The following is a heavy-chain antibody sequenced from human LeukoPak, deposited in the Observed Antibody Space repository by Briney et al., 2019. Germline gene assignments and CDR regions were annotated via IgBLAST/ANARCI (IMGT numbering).Heavy chain of an antibody. J-gene: IGHJ5*02. CDR1: GYTFTSYA. CDR2: INAGNGNT. CDR3: ARDAHIVVVPAAWFDP. D-gene: IGHD2-2*01. V-gene: IGHV1-3*01. Sequence: ASVKVSCKASGYTFTSYAMHWVRQAPGQRLEWMGWINAGNGNTKYSQKFQGRVTITRDTSAGTAYMELSSLRSEDTAVYYCARDAHIVVVPAAWFDPWGQGTLVTVSS.